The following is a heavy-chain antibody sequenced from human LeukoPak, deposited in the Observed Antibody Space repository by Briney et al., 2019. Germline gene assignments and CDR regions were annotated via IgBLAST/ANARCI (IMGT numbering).Heavy chain of an antibody. CDR3: ARVRWLRHKTYYFDY. CDR2: INHSGST. Sequence: SETLSLTCAVYGGSFSGYYWSWIRQPPGKGLEWIGEINHSGSTNYNPSPKSRVTISVDTSKNQFSLKLSSVTAADTAVYYCARVRWLRHKTYYFDYWGQGTLVTVSS. V-gene: IGHV4-34*01. CDR1: GGSFSGYY. D-gene: IGHD5-18*01. J-gene: IGHJ4*02.